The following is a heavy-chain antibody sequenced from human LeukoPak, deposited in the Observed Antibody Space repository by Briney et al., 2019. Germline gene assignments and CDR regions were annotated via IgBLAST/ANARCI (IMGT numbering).Heavy chain of an antibody. D-gene: IGHD2-15*01. Sequence: SETLSLTCTVSGGSISSGSYYWSWIRQPAGKGLEWIGRIYTSGSTNYNPSLKSRVTISVDTSKNQFSLKLSSVTAADTAVYYCARTMRWVVAATGGVQNWFDPWGQGTLVTVSS. V-gene: IGHV4-61*02. CDR1: GGSISSGSYY. CDR3: ARTMRWVVAATGGVQNWFDP. CDR2: IYTSGST. J-gene: IGHJ5*02.